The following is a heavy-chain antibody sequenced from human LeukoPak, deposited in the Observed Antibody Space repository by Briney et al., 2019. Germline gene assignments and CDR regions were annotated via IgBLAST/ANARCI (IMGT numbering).Heavy chain of an antibody. D-gene: IGHD3-10*01. CDR1: GYSFTNYW. V-gene: IGHV5-51*01. CDR2: IYPGDSDT. CDR3: ARLYGSGSYFGY. Sequence: PGESLKISCKGSGYSFTNYWTGRVRQMPGKSLEGMVIIYPGDSDTRYSPSFQDELIISADKSISTAYLQWSSLKASDTAMYYCARLYGSGSYFGYWGQGTLVTVSS. J-gene: IGHJ4*02.